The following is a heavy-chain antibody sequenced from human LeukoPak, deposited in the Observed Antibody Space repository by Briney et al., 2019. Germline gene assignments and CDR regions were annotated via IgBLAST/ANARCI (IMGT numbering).Heavy chain of an antibody. Sequence: ASVKVSCKSSGYTFTDYHVHWVRQAPGQGLEWMGWINPNSGGTNYAQKFQGRVTMTRDTSISTAYMELSRLKSDDTAIYYCARDQASHIVVVLASTLDYWGQGTLVTVSS. J-gene: IGHJ4*02. V-gene: IGHV1-2*02. D-gene: IGHD2-2*01. CDR3: ARDQASHIVVVLASTLDY. CDR1: GYTFTDYH. CDR2: INPNSGGT.